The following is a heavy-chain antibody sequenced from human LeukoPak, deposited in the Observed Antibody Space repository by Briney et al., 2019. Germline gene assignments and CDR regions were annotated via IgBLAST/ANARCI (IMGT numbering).Heavy chain of an antibody. V-gene: IGHV6-1*01. D-gene: IGHD7-27*01. CDR1: GDGLSVSSDV. Sequence: SQTLPLTCAISGDGLSVSSDVWNWVRQSPSRGLEWLGRTYHKSKWHNDYAVSVKSRITISPDTSKNQFSLHLNSVTPEDTAVYYCARDADWGYDAYDIWGQGTMVTVSS. J-gene: IGHJ3*02. CDR2: TYHKSKWHN. CDR3: ARDADWGYDAYDI.